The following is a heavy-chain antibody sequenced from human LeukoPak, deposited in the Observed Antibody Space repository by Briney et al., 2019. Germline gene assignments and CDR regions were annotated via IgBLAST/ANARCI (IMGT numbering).Heavy chain of an antibody. CDR3: ARDSKRTGDAFDI. J-gene: IGHJ3*02. Sequence: PSETLSLTCTVSGGSISSYYWSWIRQPPGKGLEWIGYIYYSGSTNYNPSLKSRVTISVDTSKNQFSLKLSSVTAADTAVYYCARDSKRTGDAFDIWGQGTMVTVSS. CDR2: IYYSGST. D-gene: IGHD1-14*01. CDR1: GGSISSYY. V-gene: IGHV4-59*12.